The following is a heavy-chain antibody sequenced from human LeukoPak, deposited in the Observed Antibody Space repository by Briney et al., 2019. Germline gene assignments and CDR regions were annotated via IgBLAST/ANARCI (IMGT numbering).Heavy chain of an antibody. J-gene: IGHJ5*02. CDR1: GFTFSDYY. CDR3: ARDSNYDFWSGPQYGKPHNWFDP. D-gene: IGHD3-3*01. CDR2: ISSSGGTI. V-gene: IGHV3-11*04. Sequence: GGSLRLSCAASGFTFSDYYMSWIRQAPGKGLEWVSYISSSGGTIYYADSVKGRFTISRDNAKNSLYLQMNSLRAEDTAVYYCARDSNYDFWSGPQYGKPHNWFDPWGQGTLVTVSS.